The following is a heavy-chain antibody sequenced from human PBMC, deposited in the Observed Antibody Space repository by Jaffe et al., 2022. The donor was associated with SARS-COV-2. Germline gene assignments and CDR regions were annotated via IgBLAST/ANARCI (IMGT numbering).Heavy chain of an antibody. Sequence: QVQLVESGGGVVQSGRSLRLSCAASGFTFSSYAMHWVRQAPGKGLEWVAVISSDGNSKYYADSVKGRFTISRDNSKNTLYLQMNSLRAEDTTVYFCAKDGKKRANTWDFDYWGQGTLVTVSS. CDR1: GFTFSSYA. CDR2: ISSDGNSK. V-gene: IGHV3-30*18. CDR3: AKDGKKRANTWDFDY. D-gene: IGHD1-26*01. J-gene: IGHJ4*02.